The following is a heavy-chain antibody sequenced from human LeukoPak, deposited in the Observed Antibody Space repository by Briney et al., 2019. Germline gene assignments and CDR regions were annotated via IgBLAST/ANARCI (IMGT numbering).Heavy chain of an antibody. V-gene: IGHV3-48*01. D-gene: IGHD6-19*01. J-gene: IGHJ4*02. CDR2: TGSSSTTI. Sequence: PGGSLRLSCAASGFTLSSYSMNWVRQAPGKGLEWVSYTGSSSTTIYYADSVKGRFTISRDNAKNSLYLQMNSLRAEDTAVYYCARDFSGQWLALYYFDYWGQGTLVTVSS. CDR1: GFTLSSYS. CDR3: ARDFSGQWLALYYFDY.